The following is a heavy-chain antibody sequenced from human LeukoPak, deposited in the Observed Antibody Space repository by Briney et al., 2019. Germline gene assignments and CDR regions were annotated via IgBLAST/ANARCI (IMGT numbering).Heavy chain of an antibody. V-gene: IGHV3-21*01. J-gene: IGHJ3*02. Sequence: GGSVRLSCEASGFSFSQHSMGWVRLAPGKGLEWVSSITGGGTFTFYADSVKGRFTVSRDNANNLLFLQLHSLRAGDTAIYYCVTGDNPDYTWENHRLDAFDIWGQGTMVTVSS. CDR3: VTGDNPDYTWENHRLDAFDI. CDR2: ITGGGTFT. CDR1: GFSFSQHS. D-gene: IGHD3-16*01.